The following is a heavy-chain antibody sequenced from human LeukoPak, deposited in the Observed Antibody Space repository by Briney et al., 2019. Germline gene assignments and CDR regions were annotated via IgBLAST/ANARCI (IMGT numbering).Heavy chain of an antibody. D-gene: IGHD5-24*01. CDR3: AKDRALQMATIPLDY. CDR1: GFTFSSYA. J-gene: IGHJ4*02. Sequence: GGSLRLSCAASGFTFSSYAMSWVRQAPGKGLEWVSAISGSGGSGSTYYGDSVKGRFTISRDNSKNTLYLQMNSLRAEDTAVYYCAKDRALQMATIPLDYWGQGTLVTVSS. V-gene: IGHV3-23*01. CDR2: ISGSGGSGST.